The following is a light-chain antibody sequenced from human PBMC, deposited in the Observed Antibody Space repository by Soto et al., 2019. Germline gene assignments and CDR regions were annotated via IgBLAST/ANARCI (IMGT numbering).Light chain of an antibody. CDR1: SSDVGGYKY. Sequence: QSVLTQPPSASGSXXXXXTISCTGTSSDVGGYKYVSWYQQHPGKAPKLMIFEVNKRPSGVPDRFSGSKSGNTASLTVSGLQAEDEADYYCSSYAGINNLGVFGTGTKVTVL. CDR3: SSYAGINNLGV. V-gene: IGLV2-8*01. CDR2: EVN. J-gene: IGLJ1*01.